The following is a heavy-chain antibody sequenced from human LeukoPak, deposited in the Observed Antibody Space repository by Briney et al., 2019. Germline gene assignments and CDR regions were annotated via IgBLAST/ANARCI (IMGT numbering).Heavy chain of an antibody. J-gene: IGHJ6*02. CDR1: GFTFSSYG. CDR2: KSYDGSNK. V-gene: IGHV3-30*18. Sequence: GGSLRLSCAASGFTFSSYGMHWVRQAPGKGLEWVAVKSYDGSNKYYADSVKGRFTISRDNSKNTLYLQMNSLRAEDTAVYYCAKDKGGDILTGYLYNYYYYGMDVWGQGTTVTVSS. CDR3: AKDKGGDILTGYLYNYYYYGMDV. D-gene: IGHD3-9*01.